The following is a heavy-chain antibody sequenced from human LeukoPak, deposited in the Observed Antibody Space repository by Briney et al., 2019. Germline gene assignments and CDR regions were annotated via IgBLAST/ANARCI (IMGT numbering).Heavy chain of an antibody. CDR2: IWYDGTNK. D-gene: IGHD6-13*01. J-gene: IGHJ4*02. Sequence: PGGSLRLSCAASGFTFSNAWMSWVRQAPGKGLEWVAFIWYDGTNKYYGDSVKGRFTISRDNSKNTLYLQMNGLRADDTAVYYCARESRYSSSCPDSWGQGALVTVSS. CDR1: GFTFSNAW. V-gene: IGHV3-33*08. CDR3: ARESRYSSSCPDS.